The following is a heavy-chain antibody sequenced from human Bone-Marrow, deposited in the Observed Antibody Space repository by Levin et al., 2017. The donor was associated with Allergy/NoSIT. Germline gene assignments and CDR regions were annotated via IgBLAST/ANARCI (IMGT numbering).Heavy chain of an antibody. J-gene: IGHJ4*02. CDR2: ISSSSSYI. V-gene: IGHV3-21*01. D-gene: IGHD4-17*01. CDR1: GFTFSSYS. Sequence: GGSLRLSCAASGFTFSSYSMNWVRQAPGKGLEWVSSISSSSSYIYYADSVKGRFTISRDNAKNSLYLQMNSLRAEDTAVYYCARVYGDYLSGVDYWGQGTLVTVSS. CDR3: ARVYGDYLSGVDY.